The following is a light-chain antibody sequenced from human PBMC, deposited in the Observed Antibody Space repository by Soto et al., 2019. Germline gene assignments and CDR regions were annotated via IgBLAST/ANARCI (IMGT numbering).Light chain of an antibody. CDR2: EAT. J-gene: IGLJ3*02. Sequence: QSVLTQPAFVSGSPGQSITISCTGSSSDVGTYDLVSWYQHHPGAAPKLMIYEATRRPSGISNRFSGSKSGNTASLTISGLQAEDEADYYCCSFAGSNSWVFGGGTQLTVL. CDR3: CSFAGSNSWV. CDR1: SSDVGTYDL. V-gene: IGLV2-23*01.